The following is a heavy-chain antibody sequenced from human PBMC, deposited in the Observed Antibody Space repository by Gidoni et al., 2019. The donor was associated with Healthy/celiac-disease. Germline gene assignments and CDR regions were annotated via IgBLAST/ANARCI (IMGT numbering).Heavy chain of an antibody. J-gene: IGHJ4*02. CDR2: IGREGSTT. V-gene: IGHV3-74*01. Sequence: EVQLVESGGGLVQTGGSLRLSCAASGFTFSSYWLHWVRQAPGQGLVCVSRIGREGSTTTYADSVKGRFTISRDNAKNTLYLQMNSLRAEDTAVYYCARGRSGWFDYWGQGTLVTVSS. CDR3: ARGRSGWFDY. CDR1: GFTFSSYW. D-gene: IGHD6-19*01.